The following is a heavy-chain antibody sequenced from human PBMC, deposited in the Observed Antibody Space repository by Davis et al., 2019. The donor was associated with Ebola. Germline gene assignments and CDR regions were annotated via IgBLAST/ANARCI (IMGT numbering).Heavy chain of an antibody. D-gene: IGHD4-23*01. CDR2: MNPNSGNT. V-gene: IGHV1-8*02. CDR3: ARGQQLTPDY. CDR1: GGTFSSYA. Sequence: ASVKVSCKASGGTFSSYAISWVRQAPGQGLEWMGWMNPNSGNTGYAQKFQGRVTMTRNTSISTAYMELSSLRSEDTAVYYCARGQQLTPDYWGQGTLVTVSS. J-gene: IGHJ4*02.